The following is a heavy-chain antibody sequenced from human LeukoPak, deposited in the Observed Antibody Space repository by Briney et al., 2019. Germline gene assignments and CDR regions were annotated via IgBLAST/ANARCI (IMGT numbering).Heavy chain of an antibody. CDR1: GASFSGHY. CDR2: INHSGST. V-gene: IGHV4-34*01. D-gene: IGHD3-10*01. Sequence: PSETLSLTCAVYGASFSGHYWTWIRQPPGRGLEWIGEINHSGSTTSNPSFNNRVTISVDTSKNQFSLKLTSVTAADTAVYYCARPRYGSGSPDSWGQGTLVTVSS. J-gene: IGHJ4*02. CDR3: ARPRYGSGSPDS.